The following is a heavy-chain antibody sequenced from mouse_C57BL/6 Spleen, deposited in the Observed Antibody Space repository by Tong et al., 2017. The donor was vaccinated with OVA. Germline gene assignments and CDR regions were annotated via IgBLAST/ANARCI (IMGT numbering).Heavy chain of an antibody. Sequence: SLTSYGVHWVRQPPGKGLEWLVVIWSDGSTTYNSALKSRLSISKDNSKSQVFLKLNSLQTDDTDKYSCAKILYDGYYDAMDYWGQGTSVTVSS. CDR2: IWSDGST. CDR1: SLTSYG. V-gene: IGHV2-6*03. D-gene: IGHD2-3*01. CDR3: AKILYDGYYDAMDY. J-gene: IGHJ4*01.